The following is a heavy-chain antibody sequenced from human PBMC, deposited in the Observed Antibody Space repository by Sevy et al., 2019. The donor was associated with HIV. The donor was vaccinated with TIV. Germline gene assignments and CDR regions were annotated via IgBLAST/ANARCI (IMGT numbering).Heavy chain of an antibody. CDR1: GFSFSKYG. CDR2: IWYDGSSE. V-gene: IGHV3-33*01. D-gene: IGHD3-22*01. J-gene: IGHJ4*02. CDR3: VRGADYYDRGGANCDS. Sequence: GGSLRLSCAASGFSFSKYGMHWVRQAPGKGLEWEALIWYDGSSEYYADSVKGRFTISRDNSNNTLYLQVNSLRAEDTAVYYCVRGADYYDRGGANCDSWGQGTLVTVSS.